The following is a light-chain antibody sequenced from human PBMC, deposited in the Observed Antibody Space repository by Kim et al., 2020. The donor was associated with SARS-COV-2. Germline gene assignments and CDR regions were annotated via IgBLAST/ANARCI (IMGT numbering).Light chain of an antibody. V-gene: IGKV4-1*01. Sequence: ATINCKSSQSVSKSSNKKNSLAWYQQKPGQPPTLLIYGASIREAGVPDRFSGSGSGTDFTLTISSLQAEDVAIYYCQQYYSTPFTFGPGTKLEI. J-gene: IGKJ2*01. CDR3: QQYYSTPFT. CDR2: GAS. CDR1: QSVSKSSNKKNS.